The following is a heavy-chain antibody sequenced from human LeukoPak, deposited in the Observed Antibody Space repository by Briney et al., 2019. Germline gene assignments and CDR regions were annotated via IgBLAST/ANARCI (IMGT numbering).Heavy chain of an antibody. V-gene: IGHV4-59*06. CDR3: ARESDWAPIDY. CDR2: IYYSGST. D-gene: IGHD3-9*01. Sequence: PSETLSLTCTVSGDSISSYYWSWIRQHPGKGLEWIGYIYYSGSTYYNPSLKSRVTISVDTSKNQFSLKLSSVTAADTAVYYCARESDWAPIDYWGQGTLVTVSS. CDR1: GDSISSYY. J-gene: IGHJ4*02.